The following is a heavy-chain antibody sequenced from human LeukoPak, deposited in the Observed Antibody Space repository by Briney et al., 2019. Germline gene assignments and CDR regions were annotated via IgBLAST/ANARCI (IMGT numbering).Heavy chain of an antibody. CDR3: ARDDGKLNFDY. D-gene: IGHD3-10*01. Sequence: GGSLRLSCAASGFTFSSYVMHWVRQAPGKGLEWVAIISYDGSNEYYADSVKGRFTISRDNSKNTLYLQMNSLRAEDTAVYYCARDDGKLNFDYWGQGTLVTVSS. CDR2: ISYDGSNE. CDR1: GFTFSSYV. J-gene: IGHJ4*02. V-gene: IGHV3-30*04.